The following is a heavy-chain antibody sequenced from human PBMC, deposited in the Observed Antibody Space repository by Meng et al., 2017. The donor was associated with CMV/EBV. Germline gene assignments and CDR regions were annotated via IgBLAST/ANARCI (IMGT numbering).Heavy chain of an antibody. CDR3: ARDGYCSSTSCPAGNAFDI. V-gene: IGHV1-2*02. CDR2: INPNSGGT. D-gene: IGHD2-2*03. J-gene: IGHJ3*02. Sequence: ASVKVSCKASGYTFTGYYVHWVRQAPGQGLEWLGWINPNSGGTNYAQKLQGRVTMTTDTSTSTAYMELRSLRSDDTAVYYCARDGYCSSTSCPAGNAFDIWGQGTMVTVSS. CDR1: GYTFTGYY.